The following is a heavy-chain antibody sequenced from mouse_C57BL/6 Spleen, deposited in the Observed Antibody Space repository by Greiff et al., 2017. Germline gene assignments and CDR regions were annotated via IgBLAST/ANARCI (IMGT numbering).Heavy chain of an antibody. J-gene: IGHJ2*01. CDR2: INPNYGTT. Sequence: EVKLVESGPELVKPGASVKISCKASGYSFTDYNMNWVKQSNGKSLEWIGVINPNYGTTSYNQKFKGKDTLTVDQSSSTAYMQLNSLTSEDSAVYYCARGDYNWSYFDYWGKGTTLTVSS. CDR1: GYSFTDYN. CDR3: ARGDYNWSYFDY. V-gene: IGHV1-39*01. D-gene: IGHD1-3*01.